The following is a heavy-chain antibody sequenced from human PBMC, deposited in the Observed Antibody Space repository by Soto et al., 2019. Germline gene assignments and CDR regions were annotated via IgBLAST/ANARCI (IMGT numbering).Heavy chain of an antibody. CDR3: ARCTPPDSSGWPETSDY. CDR1: GYTFTSYS. J-gene: IGHJ4*02. Sequence: ASVKVSCKASGYTFTSYSISWVLQAPVQVLEWMGWINVYNGDTKYAQKLQGRATMTTDTSTSTAYMELRSLRSDDTAVYYCARCTPPDSSGWPETSDYWGQGTLVTVSS. V-gene: IGHV1-18*01. D-gene: IGHD6-19*01. CDR2: INVYNGDT.